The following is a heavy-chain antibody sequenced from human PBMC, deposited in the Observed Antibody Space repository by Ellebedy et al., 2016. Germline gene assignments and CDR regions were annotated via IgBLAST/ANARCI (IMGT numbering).Heavy chain of an antibody. V-gene: IGHV1-18*04. CDR3: ARDRTTVVMPEAFDI. CDR2: ISGLNGDT. CDR1: GYTFTSYT. D-gene: IGHD4-23*01. Sequence: ASVKVSCKASGYTFTSYTIIWVRQAPGQGLEWVGCISGLNGDTKYEEKLQGRVTMTADTSTSTVYMELRSLRSDDPAVYYCARDRTTVVMPEAFDIWGQGTVVTVSS. J-gene: IGHJ3*02.